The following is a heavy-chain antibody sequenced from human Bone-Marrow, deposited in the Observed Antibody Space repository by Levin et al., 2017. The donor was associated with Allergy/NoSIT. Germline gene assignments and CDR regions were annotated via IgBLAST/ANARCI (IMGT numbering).Heavy chain of an antibody. CDR3: ARARWDEGMQLLSTDAFDI. CDR2: MHTSGTT. CDR1: GGSISSVSFY. D-gene: IGHD5-18*01. V-gene: IGHV4-61*02. Sequence: RSSETLSLTCTVSGGSISSVSFYWSWIRQPAGKGLEWVGRMHTSGTTNYNPSLKSRVTISVDSSKNQFSLRLTSVTAADTAVDYCARARWDEGMQLLSTDAFDIWGHGTMVTVSS. J-gene: IGHJ3*02.